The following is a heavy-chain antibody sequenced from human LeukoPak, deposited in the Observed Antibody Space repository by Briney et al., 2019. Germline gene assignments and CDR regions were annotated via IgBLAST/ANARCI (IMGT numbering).Heavy chain of an antibody. CDR1: GYTFTSYY. D-gene: IGHD3-22*01. J-gene: IGHJ4*02. Sequence: ASVKVSCKASGYTFTSYYMHWVRQAPGQGLEWMGIINPSGDSTSYAQKFQGRVTMTRDTSTSTVYMELSSLRSEDTAVYYCARDPHYYDSSGSWYYFDYWGQGTLVTVSS. CDR2: INPSGDST. CDR3: ARDPHYYDSSGSWYYFDY. V-gene: IGHV1-46*01.